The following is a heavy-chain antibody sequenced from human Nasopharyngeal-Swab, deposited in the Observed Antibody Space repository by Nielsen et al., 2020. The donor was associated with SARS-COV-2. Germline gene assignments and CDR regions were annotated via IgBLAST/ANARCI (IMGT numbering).Heavy chain of an antibody. J-gene: IGHJ4*02. D-gene: IGHD6-19*01. V-gene: IGHV3-23*01. CDR2: ISGSGDNT. Sequence: GESLKISCEASGFTFNSFAMSWVRQGPGKGLEWVSVISGSGDNTFYADSVKGRFTISRDNSKNTLYLQMNSLRAEDTAVYYCAKDAGVVEGGSGWYGYFDYWGQGTLVTVSS. CDR1: GFTFNSFA. CDR3: AKDAGVVEGGSGWYGYFDY.